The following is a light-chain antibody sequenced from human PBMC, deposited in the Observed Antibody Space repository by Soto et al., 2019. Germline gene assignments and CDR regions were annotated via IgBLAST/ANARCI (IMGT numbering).Light chain of an antibody. CDR3: QQYNNWPSLT. CDR2: GAS. CDR1: QSVSSN. J-gene: IGKJ4*01. V-gene: IGKV3-15*01. Sequence: EIVMTQSPATLSVSPGERATLSCRASQSVSSNLAWYQQKPGQAPRLLISGASTRATGIPARFSGSGSGTEFTLTISSLQSEYFAVYYCQQYNNWPSLTFGGGTKVEI.